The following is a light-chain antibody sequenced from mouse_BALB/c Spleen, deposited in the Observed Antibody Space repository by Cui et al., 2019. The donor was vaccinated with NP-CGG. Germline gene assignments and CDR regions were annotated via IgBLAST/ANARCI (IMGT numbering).Light chain of an antibody. CDR2: GTK. V-gene: IGLV1*01. CDR1: TGAVITSNY. Sequence: QALVTQDSAPSTSPGETVTLTCRSITGAVITSNYANWVQEKPDHLFTGLIGGTKDRAPGVPARFSGSLIGDKAALTITGAQTEDEAIYFCALWYSNHWVFGGGTKLTVL. J-gene: IGLJ1*01. CDR3: ALWYSNHWV.